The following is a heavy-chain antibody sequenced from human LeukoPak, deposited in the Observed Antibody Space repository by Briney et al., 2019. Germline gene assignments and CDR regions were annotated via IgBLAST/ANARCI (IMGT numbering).Heavy chain of an antibody. CDR2: INPNSGGT. J-gene: IGHJ4*02. CDR3: ARGRFLEWLFVYFDY. V-gene: IGHV1-2*02. Sequence: ASVEVSCKASGYTFTGYYMHWVRQAPGQGLEWMGWINPNSGGTNYAQKFQGRVTMTRDTSISTAYMELSRLRSDDTAVYYCARGRFLEWLFVYFDYWGQGTLVTVSS. D-gene: IGHD3-3*01. CDR1: GYTFTGYY.